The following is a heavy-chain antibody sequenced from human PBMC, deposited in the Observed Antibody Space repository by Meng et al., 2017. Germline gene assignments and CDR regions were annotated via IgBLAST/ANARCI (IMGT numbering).Heavy chain of an antibody. CDR3: AKDMVRGGYSYGKNYYYGMDV. J-gene: IGHJ6*01. Sequence: GESLKISCAASGFTFDDYAMHWVRQAPGKGLEWVSLISWDGGSTYYADSVKGRFTISRDNSKNSLYLQMNSLRTEDTALYYCAKDMVRGGYSYGKNYYYGMDVWGQGNTVTGAS. D-gene: IGHD5-18*01. V-gene: IGHV3-43*01. CDR2: ISWDGGST. CDR1: GFTFDDYA.